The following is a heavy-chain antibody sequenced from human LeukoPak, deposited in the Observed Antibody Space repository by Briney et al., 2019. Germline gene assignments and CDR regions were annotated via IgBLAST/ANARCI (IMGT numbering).Heavy chain of an antibody. V-gene: IGHV4-59*01. CDR3: AREYGSDLYMDV. Sequence: SETLSLTCTVSGGSISSYYWSWIRQPPGKGLEWIGYIYYSGSTNYNPSLKSRVTISVDTSKNQFSLKLSSVTAADTAVYYCAREYGSDLYMDVWGKGTTVTVSS. CDR2: IYYSGST. CDR1: GGSISSYY. D-gene: IGHD3-10*01. J-gene: IGHJ6*03.